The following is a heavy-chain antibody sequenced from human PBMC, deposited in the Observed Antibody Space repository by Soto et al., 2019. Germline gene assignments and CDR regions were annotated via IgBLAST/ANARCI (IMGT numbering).Heavy chain of an antibody. CDR2: INAGNGNT. Sequence: ASVKVSCKASGYTFTGYYMHWVRQAPGQGLEWMGWINAGNGNTKYSQKFQGRVTITRDTSASTAYMELSSLRSEDTAVYYCAKELGGYYYYGMDVWGQGTTVTVSS. V-gene: IGHV1-3*01. CDR1: GYTFTGYY. D-gene: IGHD3-16*01. CDR3: AKELGGYYYYGMDV. J-gene: IGHJ6*02.